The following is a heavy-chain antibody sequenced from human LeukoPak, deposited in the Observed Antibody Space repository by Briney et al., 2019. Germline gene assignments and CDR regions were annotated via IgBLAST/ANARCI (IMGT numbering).Heavy chain of an antibody. CDR3: AKVADVHSVYYFDS. V-gene: IGHV3-53*01. J-gene: IGHJ4*02. Sequence: PGGSLRLSCAASGFTVSRNYMSWVRQAPGKGLEWVSVIYSGGSTYYADSVRGRFTISRDNSRNILYLQMNILRAEDTALYYCAKVADVHSVYYFDSWGPGTLVTVSS. CDR1: GFTVSRNY. CDR2: IYSGGST. D-gene: IGHD3-10*02.